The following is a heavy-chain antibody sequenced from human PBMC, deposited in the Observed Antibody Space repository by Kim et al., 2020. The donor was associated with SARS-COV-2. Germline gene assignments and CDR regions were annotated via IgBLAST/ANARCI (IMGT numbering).Heavy chain of an antibody. CDR1: GYTLTELS. D-gene: IGHD5-18*01. V-gene: IGHV1-24*01. CDR3: ATAESDKYSYGLMVWFDP. CDR2: FDPEDGET. J-gene: IGHJ5*02. Sequence: ASVKVSCKVSGYTLTELSMHWVRQAPGKGLEWMGGFDPEDGETIYAQKFQGRVTMTEDTSTDTAYMELSSLRSEDTAVYYCATAESDKYSYGLMVWFDPWGQGTLVTVSS.